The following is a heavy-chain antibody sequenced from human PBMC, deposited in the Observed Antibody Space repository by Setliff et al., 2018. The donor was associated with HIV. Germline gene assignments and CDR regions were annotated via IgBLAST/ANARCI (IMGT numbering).Heavy chain of an antibody. V-gene: IGHV4-34*01. J-gene: IGHJ4*02. CDR2: INQSGTT. D-gene: IGHD2-21*02. CDR3: VRWYYCVSGACYRADY. CDR1: GTSFSDHY. Sequence: PSETLSLTCSVYGTSFSDHYWSWVRQTPGQGLEWIGEINQSGTTNYHPSLKSRVTMSIDTSERQFSLKLTSVTAADTAVYYCVRWYYCVSGACYRADYWGQGTMVTVSS.